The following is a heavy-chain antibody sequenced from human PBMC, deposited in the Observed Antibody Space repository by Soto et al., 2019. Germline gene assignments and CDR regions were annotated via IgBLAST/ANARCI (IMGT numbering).Heavy chain of an antibody. Sequence: LRLSCAASGFTFSGYGMHWVRQAPGKGLEWVAVISYDGSNKYYADSVKGRFTISRDNSKNTLYLQMNSLRAEDTAVYYCAKDSRRGYSYGFNWFDPWGQGTLVTVSS. CDR1: GFTFSGYG. CDR3: AKDSRRGYSYGFNWFDP. D-gene: IGHD5-18*01. CDR2: ISYDGSNK. V-gene: IGHV3-30*18. J-gene: IGHJ5*02.